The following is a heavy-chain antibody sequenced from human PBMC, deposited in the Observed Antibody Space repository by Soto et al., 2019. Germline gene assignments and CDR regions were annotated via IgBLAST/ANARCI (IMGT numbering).Heavy chain of an antibody. Sequence: GSLRLSCAASGFTFSSYSMNLVRQAPGKGLEWISYISTTSSSIYYADSVKGRFTISRDNAKNSLFLQMNSLRDEDTAVYYCARKGVAFDYWGQGALVTVSS. D-gene: IGHD3-3*01. V-gene: IGHV3-48*02. CDR3: ARKGVAFDY. CDR2: ISTTSSSI. CDR1: GFTFSSYS. J-gene: IGHJ4*02.